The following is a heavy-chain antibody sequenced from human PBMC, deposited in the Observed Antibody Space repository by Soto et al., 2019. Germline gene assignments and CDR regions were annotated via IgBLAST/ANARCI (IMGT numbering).Heavy chain of an antibody. CDR1: GYTFTNND. D-gene: IGHD6-6*01. J-gene: IGHJ5*02. CDR2: MNTNTNTT. V-gene: IGHV1-8*01. Sequence: GASVKVSCKASGYTFTNNDINWVRQAPGQGLEWIGWMNTNTNTTDSAEVFEGRFSXTXXTXXIXAYMQLNSLKIDDTAVYYCAREVVETSSLWLDPWGQGTLVTVSS. CDR3: AREVVETSSLWLDP.